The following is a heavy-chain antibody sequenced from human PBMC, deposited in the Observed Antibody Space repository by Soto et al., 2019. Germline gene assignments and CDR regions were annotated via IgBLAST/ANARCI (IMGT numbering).Heavy chain of an antibody. CDR1: GFTFSSYW. CDR3: ASEVRSSWYFSSFDWFDP. D-gene: IGHD6-13*01. Sequence: PWGSLRLSWLASGFTFSSYWMRWVRQAPGKGLEWVPNIKQDGSEKYYADSVKGRFTISRDNAKNSLYLQMNSLRAEDTAVYYCASEVRSSWYFSSFDWFDPCGNGTLVPVSP. CDR2: IKQDGSEK. J-gene: IGHJ5*02. V-gene: IGHV3-7*01.